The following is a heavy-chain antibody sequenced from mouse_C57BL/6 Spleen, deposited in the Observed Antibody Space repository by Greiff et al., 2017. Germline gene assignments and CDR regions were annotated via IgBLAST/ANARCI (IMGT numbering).Heavy chain of an antibody. Sequence: EVQLQQSGPELVKPGASVKISCKASGYSFTGYFMNWVMQSHGQSLEWIGRINPYNGDTFYNQKFKGKATLTVDKSSSTAHMELRSLTSEDSAVYVCASFSTTVVAKEDFDYWGQGTTLTVSS. CDR2: INPYNGDT. J-gene: IGHJ2*01. D-gene: IGHD1-1*01. CDR1: GYSFTGYF. V-gene: IGHV1-20*01. CDR3: ASFSTTVVAKEDFDY.